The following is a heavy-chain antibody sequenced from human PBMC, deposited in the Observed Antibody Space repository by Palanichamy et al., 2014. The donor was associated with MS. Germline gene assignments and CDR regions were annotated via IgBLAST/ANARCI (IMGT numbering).Heavy chain of an antibody. D-gene: IGHD3-10*01. J-gene: IGHJ3*01. CDR1: IHLPSLC. CDR2: ISYDGTIK. V-gene: IGHV3-30*14. CDR3: ARGGSHSLNDAFDS. Sequence: VQLVESGGGVVQAWEVPETVLCSLWIHLPSLCSSLGPPGSRQGLDWMAVISYDGTIKYYADSVQGRFTISRDNSKNSLSLQMDRLTPDDTALYYCARGGSHSLNDAFDSWGPGTLVAVSS.